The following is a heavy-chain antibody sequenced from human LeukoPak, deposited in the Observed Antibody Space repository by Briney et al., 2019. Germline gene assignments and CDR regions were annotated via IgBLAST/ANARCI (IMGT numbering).Heavy chain of an antibody. D-gene: IGHD1-26*01. CDR2: ITSSGAV. CDR1: GFTLTSYG. V-gene: IGHV3-21*01. J-gene: IGHJ4*02. Sequence: PGGSLRLSCAASGFTLTSYGMNWIRPAPVRGLEWVSSITSSGAVYYADSVKGRFTISRDSANNSLYLQMSSLRAEDTALYYCTRAMVREWEPNISDSWGQGTLVTVSS. CDR3: TRAMVREWEPNISDS.